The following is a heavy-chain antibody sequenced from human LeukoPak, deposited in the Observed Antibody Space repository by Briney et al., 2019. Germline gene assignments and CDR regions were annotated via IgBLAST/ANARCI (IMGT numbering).Heavy chain of an antibody. CDR2: INYSGST. Sequence: PSETLSLTCTVSGSPISSSRYYWGWIRQPPGRGLEWIGSINYSGSTYYNPSLKSRVTISVDTSKNQFYLKLSSVTAADTAVYYCARLSPYLGSGSSAFPDDFWGQGTLVTVSS. V-gene: IGHV4-39*01. CDR3: ARLSPYLGSGSSAFPDDF. CDR1: GSPISSSRYY. J-gene: IGHJ4*02. D-gene: IGHD3-10*01.